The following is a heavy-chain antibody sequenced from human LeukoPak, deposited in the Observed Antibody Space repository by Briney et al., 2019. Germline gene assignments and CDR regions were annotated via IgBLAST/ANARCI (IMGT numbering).Heavy chain of an antibody. CDR1: GFTFSSYA. D-gene: IGHD3-22*01. CDR2: INGKADTI. Sequence: PGGSLRLSCAASGFTFSSYAMGWVRQAPGKGLEWVSRINGKADTIYYSDSVKGRFTISRDNSKNTLYLQMNSLRAEDTAVYYCAKRLMGSSGCYFFDYWGRGTLVTVSS. V-gene: IGHV3-23*01. CDR3: AKRLMGSSGCYFFDY. J-gene: IGHJ4*02.